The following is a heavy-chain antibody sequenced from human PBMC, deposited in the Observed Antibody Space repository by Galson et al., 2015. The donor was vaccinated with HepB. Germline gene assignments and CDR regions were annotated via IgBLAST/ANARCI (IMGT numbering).Heavy chain of an antibody. CDR2: IYYSGTP. Sequence: TLSLTCTVSGGSISNGGYYWSWIRQHPGKGLEWIGYIYYSGTPYYNPSLKSRVTISVDTSKNQFSLKLSSVTAADTAVYYCGGYSLNAFDIWGQGTMVTVSS. CDR3: GGYSLNAFDI. J-gene: IGHJ3*02. V-gene: IGHV4-31*03. CDR1: GGSISNGGYY. D-gene: IGHD3-22*01.